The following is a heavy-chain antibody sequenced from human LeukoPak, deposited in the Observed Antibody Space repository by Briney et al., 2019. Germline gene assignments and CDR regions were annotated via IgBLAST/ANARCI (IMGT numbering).Heavy chain of an antibody. Sequence: GGSLRLSCAASGFTFSSYWMSWVRQAPGKGLEWVANIKQDGSEKYYVDSVKGRFTISRDNAKNSLYLQMNSLRAEDTALYYCAKDLNYGLDAFDIWGQGTMVTVSS. CDR3: AKDLNYGLDAFDI. J-gene: IGHJ3*02. V-gene: IGHV3-7*03. D-gene: IGHD3-10*01. CDR1: GFTFSSYW. CDR2: IKQDGSEK.